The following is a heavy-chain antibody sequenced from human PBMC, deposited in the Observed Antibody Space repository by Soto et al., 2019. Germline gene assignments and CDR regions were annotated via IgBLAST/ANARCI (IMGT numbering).Heavy chain of an antibody. Sequence: QLQQWGAGLLKPSETLSLTCVVSGGSFSTYYYNWIRQSPGKGLEPIGEINHSGSNNYRPSLKSRVTMSLDTSKNQFSLKLTSVTAADTAVYYCARGGSNDWQVAFDIWGQGTMVTVSS. CDR2: INHSGSN. V-gene: IGHV4-34*01. D-gene: IGHD3-9*01. CDR3: ARGGSNDWQVAFDI. CDR1: GGSFSTYY. J-gene: IGHJ3*02.